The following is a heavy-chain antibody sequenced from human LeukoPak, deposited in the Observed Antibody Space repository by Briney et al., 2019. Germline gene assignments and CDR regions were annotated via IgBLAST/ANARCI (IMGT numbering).Heavy chain of an antibody. V-gene: IGHV3-48*01. CDR2: VSSSGSTI. CDR3: VRGWRARLSAFDF. J-gene: IGHJ3*01. CDR1: GFTFSSYA. Sequence: GGSLRLSCAASGFTFSSYAMSWVRQAPGKGLEWVSYVSSSGSTIHYADSMKGRFTISRDNDKNSLFLQMKSLGVEDTAIYYCVRGWRARLSAFDFWGQGTMVIVSS. D-gene: IGHD1-1*01.